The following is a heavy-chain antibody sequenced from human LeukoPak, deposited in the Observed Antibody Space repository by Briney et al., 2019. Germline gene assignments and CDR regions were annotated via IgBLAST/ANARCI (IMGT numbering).Heavy chain of an antibody. CDR1: GFTFSSYS. J-gene: IGHJ4*02. D-gene: IGHD2-15*01. CDR2: ISSSSSYI. Sequence: GGSLRLSCAASGFTFSSYSMNWVRQAPGKGLEWVSSISSSSSYIYYADSVRGRFTVSRDNAKNSLYLQMNSLRAEGTAVYYCARAPGYCSGGSCFDYWGQGTLVTVSS. CDR3: ARAPGYCSGGSCFDY. V-gene: IGHV3-21*01.